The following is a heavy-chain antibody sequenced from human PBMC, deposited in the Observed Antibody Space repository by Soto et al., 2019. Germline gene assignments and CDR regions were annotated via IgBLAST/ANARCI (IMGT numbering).Heavy chain of an antibody. CDR2: INPNSGGT. CDR3: ARDGQGDDSTSDGMDV. CDR1: GYTFTGYY. J-gene: IGHJ6*02. V-gene: IGHV1-2*02. D-gene: IGHD3-22*01. Sequence: QVQLVQSGAEVKKPGASVKVSCKASGYTFTGYYMHWVRQAPGQGLEWMGGINPNSGGTNYAQKFQGRVTMIRDTSNSTAYTELGRLRSDDTAVYYCARDGQGDDSTSDGMDVWGQGTTVTVSS.